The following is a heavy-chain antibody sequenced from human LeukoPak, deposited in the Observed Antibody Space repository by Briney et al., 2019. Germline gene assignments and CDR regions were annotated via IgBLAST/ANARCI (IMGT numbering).Heavy chain of an antibody. J-gene: IGHJ5*02. CDR2: INAGNGNT. V-gene: IGHV1-3*01. CDR1: GYTFTSYA. Sequence: ASVKVSCKASGYTFTSYAMHWVRQAPGQRLEWMGWINAGNGNTKYSQKFQGRVIITRDTSASTAYMELSSLRSEDTAVYYCARGYCSSTSCSGDYWFHPWGQGTLVTVSS. D-gene: IGHD2-2*01. CDR3: ARGYCSSTSCSGDYWFHP.